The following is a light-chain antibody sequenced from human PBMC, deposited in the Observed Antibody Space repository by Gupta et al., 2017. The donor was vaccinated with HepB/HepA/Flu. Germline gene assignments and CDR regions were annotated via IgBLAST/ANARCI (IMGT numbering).Light chain of an antibody. CDR2: QTS. CDR1: QSLLHSDGRTY. Sequence: EIVFTQTPLSSPVTLGQPASISCRSSQSLLHSDGRTYLSWFQQRPGQPPRPLIYQTSNRASGVPDRFSGSGAGTDFTLTITSVEAEDVGVYYCMQSRHFPLTFGGGTKVEIK. V-gene: IGKV2-24*01. J-gene: IGKJ4*01. CDR3: MQSRHFPLT.